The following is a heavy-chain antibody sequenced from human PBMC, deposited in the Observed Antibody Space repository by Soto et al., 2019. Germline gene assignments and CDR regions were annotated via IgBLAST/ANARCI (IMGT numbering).Heavy chain of an antibody. CDR3: ARTAGYDYVWGSSKDAFDI. CDR1: GGTFSSYA. V-gene: IGHV1-69*13. CDR2: IIPIFGTA. Sequence: GASVTVSCTASGGTFSSYAISWVRQAPGQGLEWMGGIIPIFGTANYAQKFQGRVTITADESTSTAYMELSSLRSEDTAVYYCARTAGYDYVWGSSKDAFDIWGQGTMVTVSS. D-gene: IGHD3-16*01. J-gene: IGHJ3*02.